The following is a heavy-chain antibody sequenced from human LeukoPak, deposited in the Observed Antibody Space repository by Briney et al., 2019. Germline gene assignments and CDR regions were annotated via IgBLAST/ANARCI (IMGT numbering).Heavy chain of an antibody. J-gene: IGHJ5*02. CDR1: GASISSYY. V-gene: IGHV4-59*01. CDR2: VHYSGDT. D-gene: IGHD5-12*01. CDR3: VRDRWLDT. Sequence: SETLSLTCTVSGASISSYYWSWIRQPPGKGLEWIGYVHYSGDTNSNPSLRSRVTMSVDMSRNQFSLKLSSMTAADTAVYYCVRDRWLDTWGQGTLVTVSS.